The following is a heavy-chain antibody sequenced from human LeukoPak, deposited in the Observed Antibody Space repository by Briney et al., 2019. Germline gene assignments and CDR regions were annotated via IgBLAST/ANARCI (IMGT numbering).Heavy chain of an antibody. D-gene: IGHD3-22*01. CDR1: GGSISSYY. CDR3: ARSFVDSSGYYDDY. V-gene: IGHV4-59*01. J-gene: IGHJ4*02. Sequence: SETLSLTCTVSGGSISSYYWSWIRQPPGKGLEWIGYIYYSGSTNYNPSLKSQVTISVDTSKNQFSLKLSSVTAADTAVYYCARSFVDSSGYYDDYWGQGTLVTVSS. CDR2: IYYSGST.